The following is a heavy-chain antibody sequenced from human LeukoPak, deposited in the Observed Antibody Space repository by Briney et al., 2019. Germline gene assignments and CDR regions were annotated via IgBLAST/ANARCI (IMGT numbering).Heavy chain of an antibody. CDR1: GGAFSSYG. Sequence: SVKVSCKASGGAFSSYGITWVRQAPGQGPEWMGRIIPILDMADYAQKFQGRVTITADKSTRTAYMQMSSLRSEDTAVYYCARDDRSLKAVVTAIRFDYWGQGTLVTVSS. V-gene: IGHV1-69*04. CDR2: IIPILDMA. D-gene: IGHD2-21*02. J-gene: IGHJ4*02. CDR3: ARDDRSLKAVVTAIRFDY.